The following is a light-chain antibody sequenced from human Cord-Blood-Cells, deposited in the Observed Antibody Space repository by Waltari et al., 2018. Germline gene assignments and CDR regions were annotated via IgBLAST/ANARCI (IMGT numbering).Light chain of an antibody. CDR3: QQRSNWPPALT. V-gene: IGKV3-11*01. Sequence: EIVLTQSPATLSLSPGERDTLSCRASQSVSSYLAWYQQKPGQAPRLLIYDASNRATGIPARVSGSGSGTDFTLTISSLEPEDFAVYYCQQRSNWPPALTFGGGTKVEIK. J-gene: IGKJ4*01. CDR2: DAS. CDR1: QSVSSY.